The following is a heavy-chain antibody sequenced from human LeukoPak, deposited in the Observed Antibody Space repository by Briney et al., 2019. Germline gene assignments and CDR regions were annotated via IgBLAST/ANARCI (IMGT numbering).Heavy chain of an antibody. CDR2: IYYSGST. CDR1: GGSISRYY. V-gene: IGHV4-59*01. Sequence: PSETLSLTCTVSGGSISRYYWSWIRQPPGKGLEWIGYIYYSGSTNYNPSLKSRVTISVDTSKNQFSLKVSSVTAADTAVYYCAGSITGTTYHFDYWGQGTLVTVSS. D-gene: IGHD1-7*01. J-gene: IGHJ4*02. CDR3: AGSITGTTYHFDY.